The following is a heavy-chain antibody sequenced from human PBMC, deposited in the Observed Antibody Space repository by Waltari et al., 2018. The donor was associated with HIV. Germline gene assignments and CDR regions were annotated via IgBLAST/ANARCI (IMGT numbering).Heavy chain of an antibody. CDR1: GGAFVSHT. V-gene: IGHV1-69*08. CDR2: AIPMFGTA. J-gene: IGHJ5*01. D-gene: IGHD3-10*01. CDR3: ASARETMGVDFDS. Sequence: QVQLVQSGAEVKKPGSSVKVSCTASGGAFVSHTIHWVRQAPGQGLEWMGRAIPMFGTANYAQKFQGRVTITADKSTSTAYMELNGLRFDDTAVYYCASARETMGVDFDSWGQGTLVTVS.